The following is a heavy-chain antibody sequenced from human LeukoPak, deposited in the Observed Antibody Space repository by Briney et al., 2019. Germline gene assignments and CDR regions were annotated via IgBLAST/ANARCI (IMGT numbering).Heavy chain of an antibody. CDR2: IYYTGTT. CDR3: ARGEDFERYYLAY. V-gene: IGHV4-61*01. J-gene: IGHJ4*02. CDR1: GYSISSGYY. D-gene: IGHD3-9*01. Sequence: SETLSLTCTVSGYSISSGYYWTWIRQIPGKGLEWIGYIYYTGTTNYNPLFESRATISVDTSKNQFSLKLTSVTAADTAVYFCARGEDFERYYLAYWGQGTLVTVSS.